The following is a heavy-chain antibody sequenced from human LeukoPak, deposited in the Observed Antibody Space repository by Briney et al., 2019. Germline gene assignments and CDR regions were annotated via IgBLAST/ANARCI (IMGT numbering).Heavy chain of an antibody. Sequence: GGSLRLSCAASGFTFSSYSMNWVRQAPGKGLEWVSSISSSSSYIYYADSVKGRFTISRDNAKNSLYLQMNSLRAEDTAVYYCARDEGNWYYDSSGFPGGYWGQGTLVTVSS. CDR2: ISSSSSYI. CDR3: ARDEGNWYYDSSGFPGGY. D-gene: IGHD3-22*01. V-gene: IGHV3-21*01. J-gene: IGHJ4*02. CDR1: GFTFSSYS.